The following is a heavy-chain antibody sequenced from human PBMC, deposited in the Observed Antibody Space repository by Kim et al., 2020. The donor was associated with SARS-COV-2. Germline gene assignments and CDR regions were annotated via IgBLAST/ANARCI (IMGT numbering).Heavy chain of an antibody. J-gene: IGHJ6*04. D-gene: IGHD2-15*01. V-gene: IGHV3-23*01. CDR3: AKSADVVVAATDYYYYGRDV. Sequence: GGSLRLSCAVSRFTFSSYAMSWVRQAPGKGLEWVSAISGSGGSTYYADSVKGRFTISRDNSKNTLYLQMNSLRAEDTAVYYCAKSADVVVAATDYYYYGRDVWGEGTTVTVSS. CDR1: RFTFSSYA. CDR2: ISGSGGST.